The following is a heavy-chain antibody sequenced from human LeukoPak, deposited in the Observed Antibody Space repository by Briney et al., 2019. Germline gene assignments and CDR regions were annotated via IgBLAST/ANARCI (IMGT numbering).Heavy chain of an antibody. D-gene: IGHD5-24*01. Sequence: GGSLRLSCATSGFTFTTFWMHWVRQAPGKGLVWVSRINHDGSSTNYADSVKGRFTISRDNAKNTVYLQMNSLRAEDTAVYYCAFRWLQSSWHYFDYWGQGTLVTVSS. CDR1: GFTFTTFW. CDR2: INHDGSST. J-gene: IGHJ4*02. CDR3: AFRWLQSSWHYFDY. V-gene: IGHV3-74*01.